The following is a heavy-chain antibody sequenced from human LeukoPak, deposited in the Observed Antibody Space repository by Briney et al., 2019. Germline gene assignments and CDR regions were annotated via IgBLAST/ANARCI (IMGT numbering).Heavy chain of an antibody. CDR2: ISGSGGST. CDR3: AKVKWELPGRGAFDI. Sequence: SGGSLRLSCAASGYTFSRYPMSWVRQAPGKGLKWVSAISGSGGSTYYADSVKGRFTISRDNSKNTLYLQMNSLRAEDTAVYYCAKVKWELPGRGAFDIWGQGTMVTVSS. CDR1: GYTFSRYP. J-gene: IGHJ3*02. D-gene: IGHD1-26*01. V-gene: IGHV3-23*01.